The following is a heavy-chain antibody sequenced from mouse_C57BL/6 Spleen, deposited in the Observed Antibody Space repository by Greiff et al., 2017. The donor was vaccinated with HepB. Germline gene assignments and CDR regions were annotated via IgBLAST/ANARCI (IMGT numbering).Heavy chain of an antibody. J-gene: IGHJ2*01. CDR1: GYTFTSYW. D-gene: IGHD1-1*01. CDR2: IYPGSGST. V-gene: IGHV1-55*01. CDR3: ARWGTVVGDY. Sequence: QVQLKESGAELVKPGASVKMSCKASGYTFTSYWITWVKQRPGQGLEWIGDIYPGSGSTNYNEKFKSKATLTVDTSSSTAYMQLSSLTSEDSAVYYCARWGTVVGDYWGQGTTLTVSS.